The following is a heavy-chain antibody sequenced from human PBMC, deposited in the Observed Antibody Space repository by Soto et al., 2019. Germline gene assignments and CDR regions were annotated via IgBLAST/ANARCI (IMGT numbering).Heavy chain of an antibody. V-gene: IGHV3-74*01. J-gene: IGHJ4*02. D-gene: IGHD5-12*01. CDR1: GFTFSDYW. CDR3: ARDPGRGYDSGPLDS. CDR2: INSAGSGR. Sequence: EVQLVESGGGLVQPGGSLRLSCAASGFTFSDYWMHWVRQAPGKGLVWVSRINSAGSGRSYADSVKGRFTISRDNAKNTLYLQMNSLRGEDTAVYYCARDPGRGYDSGPLDSWGQGSLVTVSS.